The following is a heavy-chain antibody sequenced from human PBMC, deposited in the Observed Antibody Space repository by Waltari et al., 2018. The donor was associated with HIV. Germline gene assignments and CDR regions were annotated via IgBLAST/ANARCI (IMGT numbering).Heavy chain of an antibody. V-gene: IGHV3-74*01. D-gene: IGHD3-22*01. CDR2: IKRDGSST. CDR1: GFTFSNYW. CDR3: AREGDITLIQPVTPFDS. Sequence: EAHLVESGGGLVQPGGSLRLSCAASGFTFSNYWMHWVRQAPGKGLVWVSRIKRDGSSTSYADSVKGRFTNSRDNAKNTLYLQMNSLRAEDTAVYHCAREGDITLIQPVTPFDSWGQGTLVTVSS. J-gene: IGHJ4*02.